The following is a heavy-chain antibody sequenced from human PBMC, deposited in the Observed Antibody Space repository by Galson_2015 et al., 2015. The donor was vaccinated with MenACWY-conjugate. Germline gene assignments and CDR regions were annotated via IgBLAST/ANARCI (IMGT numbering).Heavy chain of an antibody. CDR2: ITVDATNT. V-gene: IGHV3-74*03. Sequence: SLRLSCAASGFTIGRYWIHWVRQVPGKGPVWISCITVDATNTEFADSVKGRFALSRDNARNTVYLQMNSLTAEDTAVYYCARDGGGGTPFDCWRQGTLVTVSS. J-gene: IGHJ4*02. D-gene: IGHD1-26*01. CDR3: ARDGGGGTPFDC. CDR1: GFTIGRYW.